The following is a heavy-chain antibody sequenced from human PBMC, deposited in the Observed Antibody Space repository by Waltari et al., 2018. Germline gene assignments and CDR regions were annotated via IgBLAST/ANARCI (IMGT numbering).Heavy chain of an antibody. CDR3: ARDGGFDF. CDR1: FIDYY. V-gene: IGHV1-2*02. CDR2: INPSSGGA. J-gene: IGHJ4*02. Sequence: FIDYYMQWVRQAPGQGLEWMGWINPSSGGAKYAQNFQGRVTMTRDTSSRTVYIELSRLTYDDTAMYYCARDGGFDFWGQGTLVSVSS. D-gene: IGHD2-15*01.